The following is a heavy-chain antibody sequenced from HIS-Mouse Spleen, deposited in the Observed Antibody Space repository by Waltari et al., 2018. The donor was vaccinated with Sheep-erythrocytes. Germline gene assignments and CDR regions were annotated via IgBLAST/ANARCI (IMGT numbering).Heavy chain of an antibody. Sequence: EVQLVESGGGLVKPGGSLRLSCAASGFTFSNAWMSWVRQAPGKGLEWVGSIKIKTDGGTKDYAEPVKGRFTISRDDSKNTLYLQMNSLKTEDTAVYYCTTEGVGDYWGQGTLVTVSS. CDR3: TTEGVGDY. D-gene: IGHD1-26*01. CDR1: GFTFSNAW. V-gene: IGHV3-15*01. J-gene: IGHJ4*02. CDR2: IKIKTDGGTK.